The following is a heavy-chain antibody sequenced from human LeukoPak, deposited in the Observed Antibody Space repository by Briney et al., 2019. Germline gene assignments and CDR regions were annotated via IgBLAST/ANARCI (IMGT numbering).Heavy chain of an antibody. J-gene: IGHJ4*02. CDR3: TAQWLVGPTYYFDY. CDR2: IKSKTDGGTT. D-gene: IGHD6-19*01. V-gene: IGHV3-15*01. Sequence: GGSLRLSCATSGFTFSNAWMSWARQAPGKGLEWVGRIKSKTDGGTTDYAAPVKGRFTISRDDSKNTLYLQMNSLKTEDTAVYYCTAQWLVGPTYYFDYWGQGTLVTVSS. CDR1: GFTFSNAW.